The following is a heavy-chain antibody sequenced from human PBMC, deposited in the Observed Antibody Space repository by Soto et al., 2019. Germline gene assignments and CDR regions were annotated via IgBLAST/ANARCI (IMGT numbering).Heavy chain of an antibody. J-gene: IGHJ5*02. CDR1: GGSISSGGYY. Sequence: QVQLQESGPGLVKPSQTLSLTCTVSGGSISSGGYYWSWIRQHPGKGLEWIGYIYYSGSTYYNPSLKSRVTISVDTSKNKFSRKLSSVTAAGTAVYYCARDGGTGTTGEENWFDPWGQGTLVTVSS. D-gene: IGHD4-17*01. V-gene: IGHV4-31*03. CDR2: IYYSGST. CDR3: ARDGGTGTTGEENWFDP.